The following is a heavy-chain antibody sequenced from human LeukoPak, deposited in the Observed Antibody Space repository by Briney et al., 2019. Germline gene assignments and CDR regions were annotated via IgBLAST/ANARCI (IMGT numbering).Heavy chain of an antibody. CDR3: ARDPQFGLVHKYFDY. CDR2: IGTAGDT. J-gene: IGHJ4*02. CDR1: GFTFSSYD. V-gene: IGHV3-13*01. D-gene: IGHD6-19*01. Sequence: PGGSLRLSCAASGFTFSSYDMHWVRQATGKGLEWVSAIGTAGDTYYPGSVKGRFTISRENAKNSLYLQMNSLRAGDTAVYYCARDPQFGLVHKYFDYWGQGTLVTVSS.